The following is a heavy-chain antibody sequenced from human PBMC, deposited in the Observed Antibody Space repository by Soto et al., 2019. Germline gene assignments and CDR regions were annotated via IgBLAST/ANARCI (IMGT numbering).Heavy chain of an antibody. Sequence: EVQLLESGGGLVQPGGSLRLSCAASGFTFSSYAMSWVRQAPGKGLEWVSAIGGRGVSTYYADSVKGRFTISRDNSKNRLYLQRNSLRVEDTAVYYCAKRGDDFWSGYYYYFDCWGLGTLVTVSS. V-gene: IGHV3-23*01. CDR1: GFTFSSYA. D-gene: IGHD3-3*01. CDR3: AKRGDDFWSGYYYYFDC. J-gene: IGHJ4*02. CDR2: IGGRGVST.